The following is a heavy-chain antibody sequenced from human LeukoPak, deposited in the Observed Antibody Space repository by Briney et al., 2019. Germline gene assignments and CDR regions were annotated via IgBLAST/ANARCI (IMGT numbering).Heavy chain of an antibody. CDR1: GYTFTSYY. V-gene: IGHV1-18*04. Sequence: ASVKVSCKASGYTFTSYYMHWVRQAPGQGLEWMGWISAYNGNTNYAQKLQGRVTMTTDTSTSTAYMELRSLRSDDTAVYYCARPVETGTTGYYYGMDVWGQGTTVTVSS. D-gene: IGHD1-1*01. CDR2: ISAYNGNT. J-gene: IGHJ6*02. CDR3: ARPVETGTTGYYYGMDV.